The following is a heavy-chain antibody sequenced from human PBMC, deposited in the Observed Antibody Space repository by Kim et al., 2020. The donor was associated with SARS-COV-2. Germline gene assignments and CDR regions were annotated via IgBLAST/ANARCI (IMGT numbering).Heavy chain of an antibody. CDR1: GGSFSGYY. Sequence: SETLSLTCAVYGGSFSGYYWSWIRQPPGKGLEWIGEINHSGSTNYNPSLKSRVTISVDTSKNQFSLKLSSVTAADTAVYYCARRRRYQPYYYYGMDIWG. CDR3: ARRRRYQPYYYYGMDI. D-gene: IGHD2-2*01. V-gene: IGHV4-34*01. CDR2: INHSGST. J-gene: IGHJ6*02.